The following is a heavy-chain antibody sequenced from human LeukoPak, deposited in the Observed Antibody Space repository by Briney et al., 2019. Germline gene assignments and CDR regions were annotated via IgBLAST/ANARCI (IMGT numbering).Heavy chain of an antibody. CDR2: IGSSSIHI. CDR3: ARGVSYRVVVTATDFDY. D-gene: IGHD2-21*02. Sequence: GGSLRLSCEASGFTFSSYYMNWVRQAPGRGLEWVLSIGSSSIHIYYADSVKGRFTISRDNAKNSLYLQMNSLRAEDTAVYYCARGVSYRVVVTATDFDYWGQGTLVTVSS. V-gene: IGHV3-21*01. CDR1: GFTFSSYY. J-gene: IGHJ4*02.